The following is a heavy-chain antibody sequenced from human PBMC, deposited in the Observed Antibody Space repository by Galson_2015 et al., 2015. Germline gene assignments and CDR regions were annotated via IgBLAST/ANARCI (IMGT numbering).Heavy chain of an antibody. D-gene: IGHD3-10*01. CDR2: ISSSVTNT. J-gene: IGHJ4*02. CDR1: GFTFNSYP. V-gene: IGHV3-23*01. Sequence: SLRLSCAASGFTFNSYPMSWVRQAPGKGLEWVSTISSSVTNTHYADSVKGRFTISRDNSKNTLYLQMNSLRAEDTAVYYCAKVEAGDFDFWGQGTLVTVSS. CDR3: AKVEAGDFDF.